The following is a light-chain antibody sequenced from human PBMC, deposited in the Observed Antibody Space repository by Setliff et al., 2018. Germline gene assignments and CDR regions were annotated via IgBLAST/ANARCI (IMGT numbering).Light chain of an antibody. V-gene: IGLV2-14*03. CDR3: SSYTTSSLRV. CDR2: NVS. CDR1: SSDIGAYTY. Sequence: QSALTQPASMSGSPGQSITISCTGTSSDIGAYTYVSWYQQHPGKAPKLLISNVSNRPSGVSHRFSGSKSGNTAYLTISWLQAEDEADYYCSSYTTSSLRVVGGGTK. J-gene: IGLJ2*01.